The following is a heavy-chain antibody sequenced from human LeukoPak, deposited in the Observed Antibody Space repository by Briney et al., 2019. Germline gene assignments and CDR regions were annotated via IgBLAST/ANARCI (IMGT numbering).Heavy chain of an antibody. CDR3: ARDAFSGTSCH. CDR1: GFTFSSYS. Sequence: PGGSLRLSCAASGFTFSSYSMNWVRQAPGEGLEWVSSISSSSSYIYYADSVKGRFTISRDNAKNSLYLQMNSLRAEDTAVYYCARDAFSGTSCHWGQGTLVTVSS. J-gene: IGHJ4*02. D-gene: IGHD2-2*01. V-gene: IGHV3-21*01. CDR2: ISSSSSYI.